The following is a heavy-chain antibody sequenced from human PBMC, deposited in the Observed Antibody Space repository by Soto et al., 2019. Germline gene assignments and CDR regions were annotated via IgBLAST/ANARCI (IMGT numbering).Heavy chain of an antibody. CDR2: FNTKNGGT. CDR1: GYPFTAYY. V-gene: IGHV1-2*06. D-gene: IGHD6-6*01. CDR3: ASSVTVRPGRGDYYALDV. J-gene: IGHJ6*02. Sequence: QVQLVQSGAEVKKPGASVKVSCKASGYPFTAYYMHWVRQAPGQGLEWVGRFNTKNGGTNYAQKFQGRVTMTRDPSINTAFMDLTSLGSDDTAVYYCASSVTVRPGRGDYYALDVWGQGTTVTVSS.